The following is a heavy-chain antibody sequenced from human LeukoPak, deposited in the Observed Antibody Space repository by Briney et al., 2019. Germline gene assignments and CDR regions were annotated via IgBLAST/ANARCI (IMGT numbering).Heavy chain of an antibody. V-gene: IGHV3-48*03. Sequence: GGSLRLSCAASGFTFSSYEMNWVRQAPGKGLEWVSYISSSGSTIYYADSVKGRFTISRDNAKNSLYLQMNSLRAEDTAVYYCARGGNTYLLPFDYWGQGTLVTV. J-gene: IGHJ4*02. CDR3: ARGGNTYLLPFDY. CDR1: GFTFSSYE. D-gene: IGHD1/OR15-1a*01. CDR2: ISSSGSTI.